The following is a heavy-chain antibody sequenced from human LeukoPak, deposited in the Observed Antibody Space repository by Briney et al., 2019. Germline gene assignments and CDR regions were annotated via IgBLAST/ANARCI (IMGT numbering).Heavy chain of an antibody. J-gene: IGHJ4*02. CDR3: ARGTGTTGLGY. Sequence: GGSLRLSCAASGFTFSSYSMNWVRQAPGKGLEWVSYISNSNSTIYYSDSVKGRFTISRDNEKNSLYLQMNSLRAEDTAVYYCARGTGTTGLGYWGQGTLVTVSS. CDR2: ISNSNSTI. V-gene: IGHV3-48*04. CDR1: GFTFSSYS. D-gene: IGHD1-1*01.